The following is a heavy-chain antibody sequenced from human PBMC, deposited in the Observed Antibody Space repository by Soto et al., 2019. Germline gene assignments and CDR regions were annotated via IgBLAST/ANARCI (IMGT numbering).Heavy chain of an antibody. J-gene: IGHJ4*02. CDR3: AKDPHYDILTGSQGDY. V-gene: IGHV3-23*01. CDR1: GFTFSSYA. D-gene: IGHD3-9*01. CDR2: ISGSGGST. Sequence: GGSLRLSCAASGFTFSSYAMSWVRQAPGKGLEWVSAISGSGGSTYYADSVKGRFTISRDNSKNTLYLRMNSLRAEDTAVYYCAKDPHYDILTGSQGDYWGQGTLVTVSS.